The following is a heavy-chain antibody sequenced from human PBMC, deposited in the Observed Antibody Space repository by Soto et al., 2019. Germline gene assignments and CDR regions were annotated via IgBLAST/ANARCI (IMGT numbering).Heavy chain of an antibody. CDR3: ARVGHDYCDYYGMDV. J-gene: IGHJ6*02. D-gene: IGHD4-17*01. Sequence: QVQLVQSGAELKKPGASVKVSCKASNYTFISYGIRWVRQATVQGLEWMGWISAKNGNTNSGQNLQGRVTMTTDTYTNTADMELRSLRSDDTAVYYCARVGHDYCDYYGMDVWGQGTTVTVSS. V-gene: IGHV1-18*01. CDR1: NYTFISYG. CDR2: ISAKNGNT.